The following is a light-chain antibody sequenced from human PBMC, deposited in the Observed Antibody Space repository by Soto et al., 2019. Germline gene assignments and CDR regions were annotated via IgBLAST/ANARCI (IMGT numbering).Light chain of an antibody. CDR2: GNT. CDR1: SSYIGAGYD. V-gene: IGLV1-40*01. CDR3: QSYDSSVSGVV. J-gene: IGLJ2*01. Sequence: QSALTQPPSVSGAPGQRVTISCTGSSSYIGAGYDVHWYQRLPGTAPKLLIYGNTNRPSGVPDRFSGSKSGTSASLAITGLQAEDEADYYCQSYDSSVSGVVFGGGTKLTVL.